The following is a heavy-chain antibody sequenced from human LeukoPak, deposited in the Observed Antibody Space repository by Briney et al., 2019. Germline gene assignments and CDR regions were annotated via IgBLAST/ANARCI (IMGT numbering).Heavy chain of an antibody. CDR3: AKGSTREDYYDSSGYSYHFDY. CDR1: GFTFSSYA. Sequence: GGSLRLSCAASGFTFSSYAMSWVRQAPGKGLGWVSAISGSGGSTYYADSVKGRFTISRDNSKNTLYLQMNSLRAEDTAVYYCAKGSTREDYYDSSGYSYHFDYWGQGTLVTVSS. D-gene: IGHD3-22*01. J-gene: IGHJ4*02. CDR2: ISGSGGST. V-gene: IGHV3-23*01.